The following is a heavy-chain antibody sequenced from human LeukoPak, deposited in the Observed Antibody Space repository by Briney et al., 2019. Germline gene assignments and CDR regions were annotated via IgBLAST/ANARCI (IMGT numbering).Heavy chain of an antibody. CDR2: INPSGGST. V-gene: IGHV1-46*01. CDR1: GYTFTSYY. J-gene: IGHJ3*02. D-gene: IGHD1-26*01. CDR3: ARGRRNNIVGATNPFDI. Sequence: GASVKVSCKASGYTFTSYYMHWVRQAPGQGLEWMGIINPSGGSTSYAQKFQGRVTMTRDTSTSTVYMGLSSLRSEDTAVYYCARGRRNNIVGATNPFDIWGQGTMVTVSS.